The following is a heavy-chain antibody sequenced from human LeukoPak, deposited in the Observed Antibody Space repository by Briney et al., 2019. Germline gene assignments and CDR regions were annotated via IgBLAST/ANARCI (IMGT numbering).Heavy chain of an antibody. CDR2: ISSDGSIK. CDR3: ARDILPSGSRAFDI. CDR1: GFTFSSYG. Sequence: GRSLRLSCAASGFTFSSYGIHWVRQAPGKGLEWVTIISSDGSIKYADSVKGRFTVSRDSSKNTVYLQMNSLRAEDTAVYYCARDILPSGSRAFDIWGQGTMVTVSS. V-gene: IGHV3-33*08. D-gene: IGHD3-10*01. J-gene: IGHJ3*02.